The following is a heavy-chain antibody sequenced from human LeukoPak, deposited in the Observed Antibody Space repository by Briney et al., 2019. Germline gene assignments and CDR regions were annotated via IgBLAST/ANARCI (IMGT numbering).Heavy chain of an antibody. Sequence: SETLSLTCAVYGGSFSGYYWSWIRQPPGKGLEWIGEINHSGSTNYNPSLKSRVTISVDTSKNQFSLKLSSVTAADTAVYYCASATWSWFDPWSQGTLVTVSS. CDR3: ASATWSWFDP. CDR1: GGSFSGYY. V-gene: IGHV4-34*01. J-gene: IGHJ5*02. D-gene: IGHD3-3*01. CDR2: INHSGST.